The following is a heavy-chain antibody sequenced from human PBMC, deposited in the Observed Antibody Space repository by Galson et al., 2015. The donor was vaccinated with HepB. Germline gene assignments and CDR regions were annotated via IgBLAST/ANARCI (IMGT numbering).Heavy chain of an antibody. CDR1: GLTLSNYG. CDR2: ISSDGRNK. V-gene: IGHV3-30*03. J-gene: IGHJ4*02. Sequence: SLRLSCAASGLTLSNYGPHWVRQAPGKGLEWVAFISSDGRNKYYADSVKGRFTISKDDSKNTLYLHMNSLRTEDTAVYYCAIWGGGAAGLPLFDYWGQGTLVTVSP. D-gene: IGHD6-13*01. CDR3: AIWGGGAAGLPLFDY.